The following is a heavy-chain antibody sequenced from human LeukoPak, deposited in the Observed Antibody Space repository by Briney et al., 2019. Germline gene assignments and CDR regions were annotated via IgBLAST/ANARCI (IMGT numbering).Heavy chain of an antibody. V-gene: IGHV4-59*01. Sequence: PSATLSLTCTVSGGSISSYYWSWIRQPPGKGLEWIGYIYYSGSTNYNPSLKSRVTISVDTSKNQFSLKLSSVTAADTAVYYCARGGYDFWSGLSTTNWFDPWGQGTLVTVSS. CDR2: IYYSGST. J-gene: IGHJ5*02. D-gene: IGHD3-3*01. CDR1: GGSISSYY. CDR3: ARGGYDFWSGLSTTNWFDP.